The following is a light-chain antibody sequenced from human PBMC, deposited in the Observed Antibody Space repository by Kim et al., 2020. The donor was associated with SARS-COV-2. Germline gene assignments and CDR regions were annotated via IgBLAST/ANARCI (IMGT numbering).Light chain of an antibody. CDR3: QQYYSYPQT. Sequence: AIRMTQSPSSFSASTGDRVTITCRASQGISSYLACYQQQPGEAPKLLIYAASTLQSGVPSRFSGSGSGTDFTLTISCLQSEDFATYYCQQYYSYPQTFGQGTKLEI. J-gene: IGKJ2*01. V-gene: IGKV1-8*01. CDR1: QGISSY. CDR2: AAS.